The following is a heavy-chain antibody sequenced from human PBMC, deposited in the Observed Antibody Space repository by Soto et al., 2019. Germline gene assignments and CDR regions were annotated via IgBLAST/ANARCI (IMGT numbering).Heavy chain of an antibody. J-gene: IGHJ4*02. CDR1: GLTFSNAW. D-gene: IGHD6-19*01. Sequence: EVQLVESGGGLVKPGGSLRLSCAASGLTFSNAWMNWVRQAPGKGLEWVGRIKSNTVGGTTDYAAPVKGRFTISRDDSKNTLYLQMNSLNSEDTAVYYCTTDGSAIAVAGSDFDSWGQGTLVTVSS. V-gene: IGHV3-15*01. CDR3: TTDGSAIAVAGSDFDS. CDR2: IKSNTVGGTT.